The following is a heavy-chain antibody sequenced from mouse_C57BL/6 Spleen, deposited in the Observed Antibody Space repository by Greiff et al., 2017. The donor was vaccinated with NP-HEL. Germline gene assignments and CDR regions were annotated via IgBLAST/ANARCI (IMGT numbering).Heavy chain of an antibody. V-gene: IGHV5-16*01. J-gene: IGHJ3*01. CDR1: GFTFSDYY. CDR3: AREDYYGSSYGTWFAY. D-gene: IGHD1-1*01. CDR2: INYDGSST. Sequence: EVKLQESEGGLVQPGSSMKLSCTASGFTFSDYYMAWVRQVPEKGLEWVANINYDGSSTYYLDSLKSRFIISRDNAKNILYLQMSSLKSEDTATYYCAREDYYGSSYGTWFAYWGQGTLVTVSA.